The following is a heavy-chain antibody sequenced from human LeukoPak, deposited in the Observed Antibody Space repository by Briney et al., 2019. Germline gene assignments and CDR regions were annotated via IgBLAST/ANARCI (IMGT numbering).Heavy chain of an antibody. CDR1: GFTFSSYA. CDR2: ISYDGSNK. Sequence: SAGSLRPSCAASGFTFSSYAMHWVRQAPGKGLEWVAVISYDGSNKCYADSVKGRFTISRDNSKNTLYLQMNSLRAEDTAVYYCASLVGATNDFDYWGQGTLVTVSS. J-gene: IGHJ4*02. D-gene: IGHD1-26*01. V-gene: IGHV3-30-3*01. CDR3: ASLVGATNDFDY.